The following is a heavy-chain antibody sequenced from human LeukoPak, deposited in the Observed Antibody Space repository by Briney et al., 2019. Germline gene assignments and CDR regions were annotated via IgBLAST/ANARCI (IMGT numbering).Heavy chain of an antibody. Sequence: ASVKVSCKASGGTFSSYAISWVRQAPGQGLEWMGGIIPIFGTANYALKFQGRVTITTDESTSTAYMELSSLRSEDTAVYYCASSNWNYPALPTIEFDYWGQGTLVTVSS. J-gene: IGHJ4*02. CDR1: GGTFSSYA. D-gene: IGHD1-7*01. V-gene: IGHV1-69*05. CDR3: ASSNWNYPALPTIEFDY. CDR2: IIPIFGTA.